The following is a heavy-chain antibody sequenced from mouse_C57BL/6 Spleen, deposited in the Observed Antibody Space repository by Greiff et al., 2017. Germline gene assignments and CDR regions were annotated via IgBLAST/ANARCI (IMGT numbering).Heavy chain of an antibody. J-gene: IGHJ3*01. D-gene: IGHD2-4*01. V-gene: IGHV1-69*01. CDR3: ARGDDYDGFAY. CDR1: GYTFTSYW. Sequence: QVQLQQPGAELVMPGASVKLSCKASGYTFTSYWMHWVKQRPGQGLEWIGEIDPSDSYTNYNQKFKGKSTLTVDKSSSTAYMQLSSLTSEDSAVYYGARGDDYDGFAYWGQGTLVTVSA. CDR2: IDPSDSYT.